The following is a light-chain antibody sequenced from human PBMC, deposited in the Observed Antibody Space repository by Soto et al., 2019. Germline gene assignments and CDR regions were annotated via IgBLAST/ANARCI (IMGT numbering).Light chain of an antibody. V-gene: IGKV1-5*03. CDR2: KAS. CDR1: QSISSW. CDR3: QQYNSYSWT. Sequence: DIQMTQSPSTLSASVGDRVTITCRASQSISSWLAWYQQKPGKAPKLLIYKASSVESGVPSKFSGSGSGTEFTLTISSLQPDDFATYYCQQYNSYSWTFGQGTKVEIK. J-gene: IGKJ1*01.